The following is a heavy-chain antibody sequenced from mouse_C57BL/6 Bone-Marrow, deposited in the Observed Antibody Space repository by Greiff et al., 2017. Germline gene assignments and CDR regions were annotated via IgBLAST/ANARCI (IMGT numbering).Heavy chain of an antibody. J-gene: IGHJ2*02. CDR1: GYSITSGYF. V-gene: IGHV3-6*01. D-gene: IGHD2-14*01. Sequence: EVKLLESGPGLVKPSQSLSLTCSVTGYSITSGYFRNWIRQFPGNKLGWVGYVSYAGSNTYNPSLKNRTPITRDTSTIQFFLKLNSVTSEDTATYYCARRYGCCPSYCFDYWGQGTSLTVSS. CDR3: ARRYGCCPSYCFDY. CDR2: VSYAGSN.